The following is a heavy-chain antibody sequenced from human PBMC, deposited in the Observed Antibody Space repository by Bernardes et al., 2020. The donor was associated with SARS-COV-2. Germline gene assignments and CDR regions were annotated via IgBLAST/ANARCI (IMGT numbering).Heavy chain of an antibody. Sequence: SETLSLTCGVSGSSIGASNWWSWVRQAPWKGLEWIGETDLYWSTNYNPSLSCRLTISVDKSNNQLLLRLTSVTAADTAVYYCARDISGLRGMVPSARGFDIWGHGTMVIVSP. CDR1: GSSIGASNW. J-gene: IGHJ3*02. CDR3: ARDISGLRGMVPSARGFDI. D-gene: IGHD1-26*01. V-gene: IGHV4-4*02. CDR2: TDLYWST.